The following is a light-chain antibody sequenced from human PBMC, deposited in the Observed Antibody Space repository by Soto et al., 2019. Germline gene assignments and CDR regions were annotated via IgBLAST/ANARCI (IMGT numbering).Light chain of an antibody. CDR1: QTISSW. J-gene: IGKJ1*01. V-gene: IGKV1-5*03. Sequence: DIQMTQSPSTLSGSVGDRVTITCRASQTISSWLAWYQQKPGKAPKLLIYKASTLKSGVPSRFSGSGSGTEFTLTISSLQSEDFALYYCQHTLKWPPTFGQGTRVEI. CDR3: QHTLKWPPT. CDR2: KAS.